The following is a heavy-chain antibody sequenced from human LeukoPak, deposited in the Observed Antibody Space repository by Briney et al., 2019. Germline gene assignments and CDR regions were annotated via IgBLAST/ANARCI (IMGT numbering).Heavy chain of an antibody. V-gene: IGHV4-38-2*02. D-gene: IGHD1-26*01. CDR2: TYRSGST. J-gene: IGHJ4*02. Sequence: PSQSLSPACTVAAYSISTAYYWGWIRQPPGKGLVWIGSTYRSGSTSHNPSLKRRLTISVDTTKNQFSLTLNSVTAPHPAAYLCARKSGSSSGRGVDSWGQGTLVTVSS. CDR1: AYSISTAYY. CDR3: ARKSGSSSGRGVDS.